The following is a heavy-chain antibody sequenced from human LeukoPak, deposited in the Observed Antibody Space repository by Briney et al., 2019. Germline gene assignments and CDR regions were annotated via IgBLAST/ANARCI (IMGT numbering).Heavy chain of an antibody. J-gene: IGHJ4*02. CDR3: ARWDGYNYFFDY. D-gene: IGHD5-24*01. Sequence: SPTLSLSRAISGDSVSSNSSASSWIRQPPSRGLEWLGRTYYRSKWYNDYAVSVKSRITINPDTSKNQFSLQLNSVTPEDTAVYYCARWDGYNYFFDYWGQGTLVTVSS. V-gene: IGHV6-1*01. CDR2: TYYRSKWYN. CDR1: GDSVSSNSSA.